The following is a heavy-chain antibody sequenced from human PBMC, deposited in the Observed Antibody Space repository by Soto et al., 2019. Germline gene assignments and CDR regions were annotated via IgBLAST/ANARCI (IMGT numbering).Heavy chain of an antibody. Sequence: PSETLSLTXTVSGGSINNGDYYWTWIRQPPGKGLEFIGYIYYTGGTSYNPSLRSRLAFSMDTSKNQFSLSLTSVTAADTAVYYCARQSIEASVSDWFDPWGQGLLVTVSS. D-gene: IGHD2-21*01. V-gene: IGHV4-30-4*01. CDR2: IYYTGGT. J-gene: IGHJ5*02. CDR1: GGSINNGDYY. CDR3: ARQSIEASVSDWFDP.